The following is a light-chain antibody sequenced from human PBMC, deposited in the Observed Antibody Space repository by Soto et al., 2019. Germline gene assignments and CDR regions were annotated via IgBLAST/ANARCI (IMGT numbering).Light chain of an antibody. V-gene: IGKV3-15*01. CDR1: QSVSSD. CDR2: DTS. J-gene: IGKJ4*01. Sequence: EIVMTQSPATLSVSPGGRATLSCRASQSVSSDLVWYQQKAGQAPRLLIYDTSTRATGIPARFSGSGSGTEFTLTISSLQSEDSAVYHCQQYNKWPLTFGGGTKVEIK. CDR3: QQYNKWPLT.